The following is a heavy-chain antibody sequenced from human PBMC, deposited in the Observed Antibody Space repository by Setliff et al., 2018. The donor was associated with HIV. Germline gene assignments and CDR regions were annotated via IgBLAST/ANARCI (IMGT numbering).Heavy chain of an antibody. CDR2: IYHSGST. Sequence: SETLSLTCTVSGGSISSHYWSWIRQPPGKGLEWIGTIYHSGSTYYNPSLKSRVTISVDTSKNQFSLNLSSVTAADTAVYYCARADSSSWFFATFDIWGQGTMVTVSS. J-gene: IGHJ3*02. V-gene: IGHV4-59*08. CDR1: GGSISSHY. CDR3: ARADSSSWFFATFDI. D-gene: IGHD6-13*01.